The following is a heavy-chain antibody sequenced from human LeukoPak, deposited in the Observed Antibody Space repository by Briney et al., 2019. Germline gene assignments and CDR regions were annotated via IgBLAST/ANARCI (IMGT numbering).Heavy chain of an antibody. CDR1: GFTVSSNY. V-gene: IGHV3-53*01. D-gene: IGHD3-3*01. CDR3: ARDPFPPYYDFWSGYPNTEYGMDV. J-gene: IGHJ6*02. CDR2: IYSGGST. Sequence: GGSLRLSCAASGFTVSSNYMSWVRQAPGKGLEWVSVIYSGGSTYYADSVKGRFTVSRDNSKNTLYLQMNSLRAEDTAVYYCARDPFPPYYDFWSGYPNTEYGMDVWGQGTTVTVSS.